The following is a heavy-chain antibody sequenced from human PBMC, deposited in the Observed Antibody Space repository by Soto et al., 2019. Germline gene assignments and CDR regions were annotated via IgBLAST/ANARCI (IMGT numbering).Heavy chain of an antibody. J-gene: IGHJ3*02. CDR2: ISGSGSST. CDR1: GFTFSSYA. V-gene: IGHV3-23*01. Sequence: GGSLRLSCAASGFTFSSYAMSWVRQAPGKGLEWVSGISGSGSSTFYGDSVKGRFTISRDNSKNTLYLQMSSLRAEDTALYYCAKAPSWGYYDSSGSFKLLDALDIWGQGTMVT. CDR3: AKAPSWGYYDSSGSFKLLDALDI. D-gene: IGHD3-22*01.